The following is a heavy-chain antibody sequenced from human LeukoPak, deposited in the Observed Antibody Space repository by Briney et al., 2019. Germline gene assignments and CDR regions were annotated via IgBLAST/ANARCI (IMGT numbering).Heavy chain of an antibody. J-gene: IGHJ5*02. D-gene: IGHD1-7*01. CDR1: GYTFTSYG. CDR2: ISAYNGNT. V-gene: IGHV1-18*01. Sequence: ASVKVSCKASGYTFTSYGISWVRQAPGQGLEWMGWISAYNGNTNYAQKLQGRVTMTTDTSTSTAYMELRSLRSDDTAVYYCARELSWNYPKNWFDPWGQGTLVTVSS. CDR3: ARELSWNYPKNWFDP.